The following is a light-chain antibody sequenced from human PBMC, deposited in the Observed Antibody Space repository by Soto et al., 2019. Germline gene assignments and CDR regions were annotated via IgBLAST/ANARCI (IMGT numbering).Light chain of an antibody. CDR1: QSISSN. Sequence: EIVMTQSPATLSVSPGERATLSCRASQSISSNVAWYQQRHGQAPRLLIYGASARATSIPARFSGSGSGTKFSLTTSSLEPYDSAVYYCQQYNSCRQLTFGQGTKVEIK. J-gene: IGKJ5*01. CDR2: GAS. CDR3: QQYNSCRQLT. V-gene: IGKV3-15*01.